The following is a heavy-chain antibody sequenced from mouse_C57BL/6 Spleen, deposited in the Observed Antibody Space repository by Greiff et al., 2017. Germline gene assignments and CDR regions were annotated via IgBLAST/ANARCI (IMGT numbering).Heavy chain of an antibody. CDR3: ARHDYWFAY. CDR2: ISGGGGNP. J-gene: IGHJ3*01. D-gene: IGHD2-4*01. Sequence: EVKLMESGGGLVKPGGSLKLSCAASGFTFSSYTMSWVRQTPEKRLEWVATISGGGGNPYYPDSVKGRFTISRDNAKNTLYLQMSSLRSEDTALYYCARHDYWFAYWGQGTLVTVSA. V-gene: IGHV5-9*01. CDR1: GFTFSSYT.